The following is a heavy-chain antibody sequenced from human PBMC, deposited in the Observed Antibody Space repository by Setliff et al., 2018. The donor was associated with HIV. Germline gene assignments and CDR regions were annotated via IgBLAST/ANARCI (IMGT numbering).Heavy chain of an antibody. V-gene: IGHV3-7*01. Sequence: GGSLRLSCVASEFRFINYWMAWVRQAPGKGLEWVGNINQDGSEENYVDSVKGRFTIFRDNAKSSMYLQMNSLRVEDTAVFYCVTDRDGYNHWGHGTLVTVSS. J-gene: IGHJ4*01. CDR3: VTDRDGYNH. CDR1: EFRFINYW. D-gene: IGHD5-12*01. CDR2: INQDGSEE.